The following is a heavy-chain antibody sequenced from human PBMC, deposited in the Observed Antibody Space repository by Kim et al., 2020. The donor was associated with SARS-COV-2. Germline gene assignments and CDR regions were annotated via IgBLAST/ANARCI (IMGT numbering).Heavy chain of an antibody. V-gene: IGHV1-46*01. D-gene: IGHD5-18*01. J-gene: IGHJ6*02. CDR2: INPSGGST. CDR3: AGDVLPLNYYYGMDV. CDR1: GYTFTSYY. Sequence: ASVKVSCKASGYTFTSYYMHWVRQAPGQGLEWMGIINPSGGSTSYAQKFQGRVTMTRDTSTSTVYMELSSLRSEDMAVYYCAGDVLPLNYYYGMDVWGQGTTVTVSS.